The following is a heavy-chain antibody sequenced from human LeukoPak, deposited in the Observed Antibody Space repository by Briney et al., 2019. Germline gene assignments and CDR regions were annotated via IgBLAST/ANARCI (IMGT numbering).Heavy chain of an antibody. CDR1: GYTFTSYY. CDR2: INPSGGST. CDR3: ARRGSIAAAGYFDY. J-gene: IGHJ4*02. V-gene: IGHV1-46*01. Sequence: GASVKVSFKASGYTFTSYYMHWVRQAPGQGLEWMGIINPSGGSTSYAQKFQGRVTITRETSTSPGYMGLSSLRSEDTAVYYCARRGSIAAAGYFDYWGQGTLVTVSS. D-gene: IGHD6-13*01.